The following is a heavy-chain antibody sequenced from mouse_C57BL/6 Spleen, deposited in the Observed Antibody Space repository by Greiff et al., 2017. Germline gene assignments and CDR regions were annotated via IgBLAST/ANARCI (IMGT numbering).Heavy chain of an antibody. CDR3: ARKESPGPFMDY. Sequence: EVQLVESGPELVKPGASVKIPCKASGYTFTDYNMDWVKQSHGKSLEWIGDINPNNGGTIYNQKFKGQATLTVDKSSSTAYMELRSLTSEDTAVYYCARKESPGPFMDYWGQGTSVTVSS. CDR2: INPNNGGT. V-gene: IGHV1-18*01. J-gene: IGHJ4*01. CDR1: GYTFTDYN.